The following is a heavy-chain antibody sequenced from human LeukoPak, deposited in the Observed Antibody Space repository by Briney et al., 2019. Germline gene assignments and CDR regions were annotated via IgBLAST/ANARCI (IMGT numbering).Heavy chain of an antibody. D-gene: IGHD2-8*01. CDR1: GYTFTSNA. CDR2: INTNTGNP. Sequence: APVKVSCKASGYTFTSNALGWVRQAPGQGLEWMGWINTNTGNPTYAQGFTGRFVFSLDTSDNTAYLQISSLQAEDTAVYSCASFFCTSALCYYLDYWGQGTLVTVSS. CDR3: ASFFCTSALCYYLDY. V-gene: IGHV7-4-1*02. J-gene: IGHJ4*02.